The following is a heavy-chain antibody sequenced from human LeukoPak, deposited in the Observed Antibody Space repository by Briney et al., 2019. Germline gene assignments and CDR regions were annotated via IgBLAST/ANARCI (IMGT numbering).Heavy chain of an antibody. CDR2: IYSDDNT. V-gene: IGHV3-66*04. CDR3: ARHTWDY. J-gene: IGHJ4*02. CDR1: GFTFTNAW. Sequence: GGSLRLSCAASGFTFTNAWMSWVRQAPGKGLEWVSVIYSDDNTYYADSVKGRFTIFRDNSKNTLYLQMNSLRAEDTAVYYCARHTWDYWGQGTLVTVPS.